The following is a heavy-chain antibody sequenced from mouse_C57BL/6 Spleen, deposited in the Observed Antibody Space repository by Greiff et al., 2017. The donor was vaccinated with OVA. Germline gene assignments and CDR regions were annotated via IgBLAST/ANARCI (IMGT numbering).Heavy chain of an antibody. CDR1: GYTFTSYG. D-gene: IGHD1-1*01. J-gene: IGHJ4*01. Sequence: VQGVESGAELARPGASVKLSCKASGYTFTSYGISWVKQRTGQGLEWIGEIYPRSGNTYYNEKFKGKATLTADKSSSTAYMELRSLTSEDSAVYFCAVRSHYAMDYWGQGTSVTVSS. V-gene: IGHV1-81*01. CDR3: AVRSHYAMDY. CDR2: IYPRSGNT.